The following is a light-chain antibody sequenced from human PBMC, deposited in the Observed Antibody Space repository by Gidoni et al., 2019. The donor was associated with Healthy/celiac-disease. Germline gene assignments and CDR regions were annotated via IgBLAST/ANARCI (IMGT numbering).Light chain of an antibody. CDR3: QTWGTGIHKV. J-gene: IGLJ3*02. Sequence: QLVLPQSPSASASLGASVKLTCTLSSGHSSYAIAWHQQQPEKGPRYLMKLNSDGSHSKGDGIPDRFSGSSSGAERYLTIPSLQSEDEADYYCQTWGTGIHKVFGGGTKLTVL. V-gene: IGLV4-69*01. CDR1: SGHSSYA. CDR2: LNSDGSH.